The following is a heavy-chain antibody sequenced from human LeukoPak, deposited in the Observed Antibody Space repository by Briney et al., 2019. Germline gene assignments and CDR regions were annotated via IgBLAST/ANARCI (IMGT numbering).Heavy chain of an antibody. CDR3: ARGTEPENTYYYDSSGYYQLDY. CDR2: IYYSGST. V-gene: IGHV4-39*07. Sequence: SETLSLTCTVSGGSISSSSYYWGWIRQPPGKGLEWIGSIYYSGSTYYNPSLKSRVTISVDTSKNQFSLKLSSVTAADTAVYYCARGTEPENTYYYDSSGYYQLDYWGQGTLVTVSS. J-gene: IGHJ4*02. CDR1: GGSISSSSYY. D-gene: IGHD3-22*01.